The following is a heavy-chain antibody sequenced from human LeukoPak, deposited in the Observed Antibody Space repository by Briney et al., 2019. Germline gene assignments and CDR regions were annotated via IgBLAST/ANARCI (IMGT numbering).Heavy chain of an antibody. V-gene: IGHV4-39*07. D-gene: IGHD1-14*01. J-gene: IGHJ5*02. CDR1: GGSISSSSYY. CDR3: ASHYSPEIDGFDP. Sequence: SSETLSLTCTVSGGSISSSSYYWGWIRQPPGKGLEWIGSIYYSGSTYYNVSLKSRVTISVDTSKNQFSLKLSSVTAADTAVYYCASHYSPEIDGFDPWGQGTLVTASS. CDR2: IYYSGST.